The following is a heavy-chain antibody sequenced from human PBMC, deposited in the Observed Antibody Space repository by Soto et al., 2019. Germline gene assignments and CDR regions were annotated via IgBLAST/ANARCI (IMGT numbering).Heavy chain of an antibody. D-gene: IGHD2-2*01. CDR3: ARSPTASYDYYYYMDV. CDR2: ISSSSSTI. V-gene: IGHV3-48*01. J-gene: IGHJ6*03. CDR1: GFTFSSYS. Sequence: PAGSLRLSCAASGFTFSSYSMNWVRQAPGKGLEWVSYISSSSSTIYYADSVKGRFTISRDNAKNSLYLQMNSLRAEDTAVYYCARSPTASYDYYYYMDVWGKGTTVTVSS.